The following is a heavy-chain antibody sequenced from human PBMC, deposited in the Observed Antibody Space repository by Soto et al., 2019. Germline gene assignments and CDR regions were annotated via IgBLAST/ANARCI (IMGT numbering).Heavy chain of an antibody. CDR2: ISYDGSNK. V-gene: IGHV3-30-3*01. CDR1: GFTFSSYA. CDR3: ACEGDGLKRREWNY. Sequence: AGGSLRLSCAASGFTFSSYAMHWVRQAPGKGLEWVAVISYDGSNKYYADSVKGRFTISRDNSKNTLYLQMNSLRAEDTAVYYCACEGDGLKRREWNYWGQGTLVTVSS. J-gene: IGHJ4*02. D-gene: IGHD1-26*01.